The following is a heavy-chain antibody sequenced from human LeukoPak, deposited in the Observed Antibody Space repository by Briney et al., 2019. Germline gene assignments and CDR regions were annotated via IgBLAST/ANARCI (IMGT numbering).Heavy chain of an antibody. V-gene: IGHV3-30-3*01. D-gene: IGHD5-18*01. CDR2: ISYDGSNK. CDR1: GFTFSSYA. CDR3: ARDFGLWLHYFDY. J-gene: IGHJ4*02. Sequence: GGSLRLSCAAPGFTFSSYAMHWVRQAPGKGLEWVAVISYDGSNKYYADSVKGRFTISRDNSKNTLYLQMNSLGAEDTAVYYCARDFGLWLHYFDYWGQGTLVTVSS.